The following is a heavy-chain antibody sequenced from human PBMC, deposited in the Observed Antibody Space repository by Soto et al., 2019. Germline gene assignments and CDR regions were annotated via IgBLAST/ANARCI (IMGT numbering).Heavy chain of an antibody. CDR3: ARALALRYYLDF. D-gene: IGHD5-12*01. Sequence: QVQLVESGGGVVQPGGSLRLSCVVSGFSFSSHAMHWVRQAPGKGLEWLTVISYDGNIKYYADSVKGRFTVSRDNSKNTLSLQLNSLRDEDTALYYCARALALRYYLDFWGQGTLVTVSS. J-gene: IGHJ4*02. V-gene: IGHV3-30-3*01. CDR1: GFSFSSHA. CDR2: ISYDGNIK.